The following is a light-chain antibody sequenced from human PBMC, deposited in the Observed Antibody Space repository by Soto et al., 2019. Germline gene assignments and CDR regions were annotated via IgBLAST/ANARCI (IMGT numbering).Light chain of an antibody. Sequence: EILLTQSPGTLSLSPGERATLSCRASQSVASVYLAWYQHRPGQAPRLLIYAASTRATGIPDRFSGSGSGTDFTLSISRLEPEDFAVYYCQHYGSSPGTFGQGTKVDIK. CDR3: QHYGSSPGT. V-gene: IGKV3-20*01. CDR1: QSVASVY. CDR2: AAS. J-gene: IGKJ1*01.